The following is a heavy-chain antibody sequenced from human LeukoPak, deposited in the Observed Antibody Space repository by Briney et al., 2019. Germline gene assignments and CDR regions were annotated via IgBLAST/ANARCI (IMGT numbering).Heavy chain of an antibody. CDR1: GFTFDDYA. D-gene: IGHD5-12*01. CDR3: AKVPVEMATGGAFDI. CDR2: ISWNSGSI. Sequence: GRSLRLSCAASGFTFDDYAMHWVRQAPGKGLEWVSGISWNSGSIGYADSVKGRFTISRDNAKNSLYLQMNSLRAEDTALYYCAKVPVEMATGGAFDIWGQGTMVTVSS. V-gene: IGHV3-9*01. J-gene: IGHJ3*02.